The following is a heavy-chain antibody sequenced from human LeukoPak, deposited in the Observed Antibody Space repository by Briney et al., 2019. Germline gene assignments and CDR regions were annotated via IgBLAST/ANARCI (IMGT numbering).Heavy chain of an antibody. CDR2: INPSGGST. J-gene: IGHJ6*03. CDR1: GYAFTSYY. Sequence: ASVKVSCKASGYAFTSYYMHWVRQAPGQGLEWMGIINPSGGSTSYAQKFQGRVTMTRDMSTSTVYMELSSLRSEDTAVYYCARDVDSLYYMDVWGEGTTVTVSS. CDR3: ARDVDSLYYMDV. D-gene: IGHD5-12*01. V-gene: IGHV1-46*01.